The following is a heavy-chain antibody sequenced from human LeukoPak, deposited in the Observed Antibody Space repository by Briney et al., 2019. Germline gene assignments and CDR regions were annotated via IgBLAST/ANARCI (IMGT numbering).Heavy chain of an antibody. J-gene: IGHJ3*02. CDR2: IYYSGST. V-gene: IGHV4-39*01. CDR1: GGSISSSSYY. D-gene: IGHD3-22*01. Sequence: SETLSLTCTVSGGSISSSSYYWGWIRQPPGKGLEWIGRIYYSGSTYYNPSLKSRVTISVDTSKNQFSLKLSSVTAADTAVYYCARHPRNPYDSSGYRYGGGAFDIWGQGTMVTVSS. CDR3: ARHPRNPYDSSGYRYGGGAFDI.